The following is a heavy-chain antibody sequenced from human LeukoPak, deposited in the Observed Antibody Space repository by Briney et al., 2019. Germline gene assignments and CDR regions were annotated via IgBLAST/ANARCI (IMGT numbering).Heavy chain of an antibody. CDR2: INHSGST. J-gene: IGHJ4*02. D-gene: IGHD3-3*01. CDR3: ANYDFWSGCYDY. Sequence: SETLSLTCAVYGGSFSGYYWSWIRQPPGKGLEWIGEINHSGSTNYNPSLKSRVTISVDTSKNQFSLKLGSVTAADTAVYYCANYDFWSGCYDYWGQGTLVTVSS. V-gene: IGHV4-34*01. CDR1: GGSFSGYY.